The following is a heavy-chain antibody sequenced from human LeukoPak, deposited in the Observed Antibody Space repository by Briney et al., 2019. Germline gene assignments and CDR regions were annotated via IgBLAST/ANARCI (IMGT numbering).Heavy chain of an antibody. CDR2: IKSKADGETT. V-gene: IGHV3-15*01. D-gene: IGHD4/OR15-4a*01. CDR3: AIDEPNYAPYDFDY. CDR1: RFTFSNAW. Sequence: PEGSLRLSCAASRFTFSNAWMNWVRQAPGKGLEWVGRIKSKADGETTDYASPVKGRFTISRDDSNNMVYLQMNNLKIEDTAVYYCAIDEPNYAPYDFDYWGQGTLVTVSS. J-gene: IGHJ4*02.